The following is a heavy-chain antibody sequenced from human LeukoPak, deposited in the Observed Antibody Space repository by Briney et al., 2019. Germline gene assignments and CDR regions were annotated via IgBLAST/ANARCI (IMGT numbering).Heavy chain of an antibody. J-gene: IGHJ5*02. D-gene: IGHD6-19*01. V-gene: IGHV1-8*01. Sequence: GASVKVSCKASGYTFTSYDINWVRQATGQGLEWMGWMNPNSGNTGYAQKLQGRVTMTRNTSISTAYMELSSLRSEDTAVYYCARGLGTSGWYYSGFDPWGQGTLVTVSS. CDR1: GYTFTSYD. CDR3: ARGLGTSGWYYSGFDP. CDR2: MNPNSGNT.